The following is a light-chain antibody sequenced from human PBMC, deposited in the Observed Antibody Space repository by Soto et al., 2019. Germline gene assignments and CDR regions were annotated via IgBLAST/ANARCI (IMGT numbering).Light chain of an antibody. Sequence: QSVLTQPPSASGTPGQRVTISCSGSSSNIGSNTVNWYQQLPGTAPKLLIYNDNRRPSGVPDRFSGSKSGTSASLAISGLQSGDEADYACAAWDASLNGYVFGTGTKVTVL. CDR1: SSNIGSNT. CDR2: NDN. J-gene: IGLJ1*01. CDR3: AAWDASLNGYV. V-gene: IGLV1-44*01.